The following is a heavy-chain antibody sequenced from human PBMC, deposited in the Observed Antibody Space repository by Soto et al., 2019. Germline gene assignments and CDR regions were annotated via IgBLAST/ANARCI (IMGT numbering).Heavy chain of an antibody. V-gene: IGHV1-3*01. D-gene: IGHD3-3*01. CDR2: IKAGNGNT. Sequence: GSVKVSCKDSGYTFTSYAMHWVRQAPRQRLEWMGWIKAGNGNTKYSQKFQGRVTITMDRSASTAYMELRSLRSDDTAVYYCARGNALRFLEWSPTKSGDYYYGMDVWGQGTTVTVSS. CDR1: GYTFTSYA. CDR3: ARGNALRFLEWSPTKSGDYYYGMDV. J-gene: IGHJ6*02.